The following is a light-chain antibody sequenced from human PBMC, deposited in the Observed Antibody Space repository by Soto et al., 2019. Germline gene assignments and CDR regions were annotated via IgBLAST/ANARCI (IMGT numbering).Light chain of an antibody. CDR3: QQYNSYSPWS. CDR1: QSVSSW. J-gene: IGKJ1*01. Sequence: DIQMTQSPSTLSASVGDRVTITCRASQSVSSWLAWYQQKPGKAPNLLISEASNLQSGVPSRFSGSGSGTEFTLTISSLQPDDFATYYCQQYNSYSPWSFGQGTRVEIK. V-gene: IGKV1-5*03. CDR2: EAS.